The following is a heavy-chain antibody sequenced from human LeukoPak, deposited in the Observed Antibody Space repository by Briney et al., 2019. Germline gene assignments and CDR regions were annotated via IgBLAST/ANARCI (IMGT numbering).Heavy chain of an antibody. D-gene: IGHD3-10*01. Sequence: ASVKVSCKASGSTFTSYVISWVRQAPGQGLEWMGWISAYNDNTNYAQKFQGRVTMTTDTSTTTAYMELRSLRSDDTVVYYCARDVNGSGSYYYWGQGTRVTVS. CDR1: GSTFTSYV. V-gene: IGHV1-18*01. CDR3: ARDVNGSGSYYY. CDR2: ISAYNDNT. J-gene: IGHJ4*02.